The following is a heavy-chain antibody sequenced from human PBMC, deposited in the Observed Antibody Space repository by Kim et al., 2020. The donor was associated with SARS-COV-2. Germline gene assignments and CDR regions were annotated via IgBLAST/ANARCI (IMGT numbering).Heavy chain of an antibody. V-gene: IGHV1-8*01. CDR3: ARVIPATGTDWFDP. J-gene: IGHJ5*02. D-gene: IGHD6-13*01. Sequence: YAQKFQGRVTMTRTTSISTAYMELSSLRSEDTAVYYCARVIPATGTDWFDPWGQGTLVTVSS.